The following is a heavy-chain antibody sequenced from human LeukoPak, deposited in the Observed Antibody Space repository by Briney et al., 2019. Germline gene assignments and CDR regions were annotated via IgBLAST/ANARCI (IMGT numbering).Heavy chain of an antibody. CDR2: IGSGGNYI. CDR3: ARTILMSRMDV. V-gene: IGHV3-21*01. D-gene: IGHD2-8*01. Sequence: PEGSLRLSCAASGFTFSTYSMSWVRQAPGRGLECVSSIGSGGNYIYYADSVKGRFSISRDNAKKLVFLQMNSLRAEDTAVNYCARTILMSRMDVWGQGTTVTVSS. CDR1: GFTFSTYS. J-gene: IGHJ6*02.